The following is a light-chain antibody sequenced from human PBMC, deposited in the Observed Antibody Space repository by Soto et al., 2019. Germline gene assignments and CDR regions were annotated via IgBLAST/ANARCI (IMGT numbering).Light chain of an antibody. CDR2: SNN. Sequence: QSVLTQPPSASGTPGQRVTISCSGSSSNIGSNTVNWYQQLPGTAPKLLIYSNNQRPSGVPDRFSGSKSGTSASLAISGLQSEDEADYDCAAWDDSVNGWVFGGGTQLTVL. CDR3: AAWDDSVNGWV. V-gene: IGLV1-44*01. J-gene: IGLJ7*01. CDR1: SSNIGSNT.